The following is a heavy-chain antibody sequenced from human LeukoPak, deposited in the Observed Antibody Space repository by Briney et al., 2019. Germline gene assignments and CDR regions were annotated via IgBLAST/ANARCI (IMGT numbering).Heavy chain of an antibody. V-gene: IGHV5-51*01. D-gene: IGHD1-26*01. CDR3: GMSGDRVPLQDDVFDV. Sequence: GESLKISCKVSGYSFTSYCIGWVRQMPGKGLEWMGIIYPGDSGPTYSPSFQGQVTISVDKSINTAYLQWSSLQASDTAMYYCGMSGDRVPLQDDVFDVWAKGQWSPSLQ. CDR1: GYSFTSYC. J-gene: IGHJ3*01. CDR2: IYPGDSGP.